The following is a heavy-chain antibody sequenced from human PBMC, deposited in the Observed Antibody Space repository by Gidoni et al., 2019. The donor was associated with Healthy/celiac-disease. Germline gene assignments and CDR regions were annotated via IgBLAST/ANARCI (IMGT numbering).Heavy chain of an antibody. Sequence: QVQLQQWGAGLLKPSETLSLTCAVYGGSFSGYYWSWIRQPPGKGLEWIGEINHSGSTNYNPSLKSRVTISVDTSKNQFSLKLSSVTAADTAVYYCARGRIFGVVTPWQYYYYGMDVWGQGTTVTVSS. CDR3: ARGRIFGVVTPWQYYYYGMDV. CDR1: GGSFSGYY. D-gene: IGHD3-3*01. CDR2: INHSGST. V-gene: IGHV4-34*01. J-gene: IGHJ6*02.